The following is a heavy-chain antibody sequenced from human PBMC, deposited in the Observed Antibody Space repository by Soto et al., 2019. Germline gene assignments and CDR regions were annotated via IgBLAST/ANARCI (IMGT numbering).Heavy chain of an antibody. J-gene: IGHJ6*02. CDR1: GFTFSSYG. D-gene: IGHD2-2*01. V-gene: IGHV3-33*01. Sequence: GGSLRLSCAASGFTFSSYGMHWVRQAPGKGLEWVAVIWYDGSNKYYADSVKGRFTISRDNSKNTLYLQMNSLRAEDTAVYYCARDQSYCSSTSCYASDYYYGMDVWGQGTTVTVSS. CDR2: IWYDGSNK. CDR3: ARDQSYCSSTSCYASDYYYGMDV.